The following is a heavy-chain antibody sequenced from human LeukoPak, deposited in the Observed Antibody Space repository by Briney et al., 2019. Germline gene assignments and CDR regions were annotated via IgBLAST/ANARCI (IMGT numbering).Heavy chain of an antibody. CDR2: IYYSGST. D-gene: IGHD2-2*01. CDR1: GGSISSGDYY. V-gene: IGHV4-30-4*08. Sequence: SETLSLTCTVSGGSISSGDYYWSWIRQPPGKGLEWIGYIYYSGSTYYNPSLKSRVTISVDTSKNQFSLKLSSVTAADTAVYYCATYCSSTSRQNEGFDYWGQGTLVTVSS. J-gene: IGHJ4*02. CDR3: ATYCSSTSRQNEGFDY.